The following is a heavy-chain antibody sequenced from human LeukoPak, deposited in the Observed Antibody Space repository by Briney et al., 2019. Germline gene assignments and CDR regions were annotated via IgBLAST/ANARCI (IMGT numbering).Heavy chain of an antibody. V-gene: IGHV4-34*01. D-gene: IGHD3-16*02. J-gene: IGHJ4*02. CDR3: ARIMITFGGVIVKGAFDY. CDR2: INHGGST. Sequence: PSETLSLTCAVYGGSFSGYYWSWIRQPPGKGLEWIGEINHGGSTNYNPSLKSRVTISVDTSKNQFSLKLSSVTAADTAVYYCARIMITFGGVIVKGAFDYWGQGTLVTVSS. CDR1: GGSFSGYY.